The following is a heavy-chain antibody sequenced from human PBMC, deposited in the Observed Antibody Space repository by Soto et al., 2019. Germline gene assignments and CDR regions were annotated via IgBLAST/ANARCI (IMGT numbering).Heavy chain of an antibody. D-gene: IGHD3-10*01. CDR2: ISAYNGNT. J-gene: IGHJ6*02. V-gene: IGHV1-18*01. CDR1: GYTFTSYG. Sequence: ASVKVSCKASGYTFTSYGISWVRQAPGQGREWMGWISAYNGNTNYAQKLQGRVTMTTDTSTSTAYMELRSLRSDDTAVYYCATVRGVIDYYYGMDVWGQGTTGTV. CDR3: ATVRGVIDYYYGMDV.